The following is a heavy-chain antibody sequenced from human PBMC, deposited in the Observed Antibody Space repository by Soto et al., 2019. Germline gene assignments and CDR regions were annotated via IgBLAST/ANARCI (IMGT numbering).Heavy chain of an antibody. V-gene: IGHV2-5*02. Sequence: QITLKESGPTLVKPTQTLTLTCTFSGFSLSTSEVGVGWIRQPPGKALEWLALIYWDDDKRYNPSLKSRLTITKYTSINQVVLTMTNMDPVDTATYYCAHKGDGYRGFKYWGQGTLVTVSS. CDR1: GFSLSTSEVG. CDR2: IYWDDDK. J-gene: IGHJ4*02. D-gene: IGHD5-12*01. CDR3: AHKGDGYRGFKY.